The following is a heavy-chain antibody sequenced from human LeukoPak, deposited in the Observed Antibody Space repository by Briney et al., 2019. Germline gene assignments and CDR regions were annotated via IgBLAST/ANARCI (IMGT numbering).Heavy chain of an antibody. CDR3: AREERGHLVGY. Sequence: GGSLRLSCAASGFTFSSYGMHWVRQAPGKGLEWVAVITYDDGRRQYYADSVKGRFTISRDNSKNTLSLQMNSLRSDDTAVYYCAREERGHLVGYWGQGTLV. V-gene: IGHV3-30*03. CDR2: ITYDDGRRQ. D-gene: IGHD6-6*01. J-gene: IGHJ4*02. CDR1: GFTFSSYG.